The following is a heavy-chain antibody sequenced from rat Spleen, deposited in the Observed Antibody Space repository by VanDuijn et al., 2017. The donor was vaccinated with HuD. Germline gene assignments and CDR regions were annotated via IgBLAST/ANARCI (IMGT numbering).Heavy chain of an antibody. Sequence: EVQLVESGGGLVQPGRSLKLSCAASGFTFSSFPMAWVRQAPKKGLEWVASISSGGGGIYYLDSVKGRFTISRDNAKSTLYLQMSKLGSEDTAIYYCVREERGVDYWGQGVMVTVSS. CDR2: ISSGGGGI. V-gene: IGHV5-46*01. CDR1: GFTFSSFP. CDR3: VREERGVDY. J-gene: IGHJ2*01.